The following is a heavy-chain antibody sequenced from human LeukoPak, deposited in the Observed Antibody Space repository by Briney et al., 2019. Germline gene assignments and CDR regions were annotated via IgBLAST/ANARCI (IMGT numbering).Heavy chain of an antibody. CDR1: GFTFSSFW. V-gene: IGHV3-74*01. J-gene: IGHJ4*02. CDR2: INSDGSRT. CDR3: ARDLDTVTTKLDY. D-gene: IGHD4-17*01. Sequence: QPGGSLRLSCAASGFTFSSFWMHWVRQAPGKGLVCVSRINSDGSRTSYADSVKGRFTISRDNAKNTLYLQMNSLRVEDTAVYYCARDLDTVTTKLDYWGQGTLVTVS.